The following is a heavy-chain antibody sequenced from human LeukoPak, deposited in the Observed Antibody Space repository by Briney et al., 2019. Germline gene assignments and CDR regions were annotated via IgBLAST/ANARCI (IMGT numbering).Heavy chain of an antibody. CDR2: IYYSGST. V-gene: IGHV4-39*07. J-gene: IGHJ6*03. CDR3: ARIQESQGSSSFYCYMDV. D-gene: IGHD3-10*01. Sequence: PSETLSLTCTVSGGSISSSSYYWGWIRQPPGKGLEWIGSIYYSGSTYYNPSLKSRVTISVDTSKNQFSLKLSSVTAADTAVYYCARIQESQGSSSFYCYMDVWGSGTTVTVSS. CDR1: GGSISSSSYY.